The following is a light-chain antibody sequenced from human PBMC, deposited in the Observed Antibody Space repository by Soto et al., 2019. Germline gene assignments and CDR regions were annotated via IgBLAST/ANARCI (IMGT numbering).Light chain of an antibody. CDR2: EVS. V-gene: IGLV2-14*01. Sequence: ALTQPASVSGSPGQSITISCTGSSSDIGAYNYVSWFQQYPGKAPKLIISEVSNRPSGVSNRFSGSKSGTAASLTISGLQTEDEADYFCFSFTTDWTHVFGTGTKSPS. CDR1: SSDIGAYNY. CDR3: FSFTTDWTHV. J-gene: IGLJ1*01.